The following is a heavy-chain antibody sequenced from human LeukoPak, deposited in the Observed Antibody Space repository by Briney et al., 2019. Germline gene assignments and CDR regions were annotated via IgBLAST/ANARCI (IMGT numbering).Heavy chain of an antibody. Sequence: PGGSLRLSCAASGFTFSSYAMSWVRQAPGKGLEWVSAISGSGGSTYYADSVKGRFTISRDNSKNTLYLQMNSLRAEDTAVYYCAFWNAAGLPYTLAVAGGSYMDVWGKGTTVTVSS. CDR1: GFTFSSYA. V-gene: IGHV3-23*01. J-gene: IGHJ6*03. D-gene: IGHD6-19*01. CDR2: ISGSGGST. CDR3: AFWNAAGLPYTLAVAGGSYMDV.